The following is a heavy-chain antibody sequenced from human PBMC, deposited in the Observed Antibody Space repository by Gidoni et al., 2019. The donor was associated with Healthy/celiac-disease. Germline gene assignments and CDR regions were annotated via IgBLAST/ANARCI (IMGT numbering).Heavy chain of an antibody. J-gene: IGHJ6*02. CDR3: ARDVVLRYFDWLSGTVPGMDV. V-gene: IGHV1-2*02. Sequence: QVQLVQSGAEVKKPGASVKVSCKASGYTFTGYYMHWVRQAPGQGLEWMGWINPNSGGTNYAQKFQGRVTMTRDTSISTAYMELSRLRSDDTAVYYCARDVVLRYFDWLSGTVPGMDVWGQGTTVTVSS. D-gene: IGHD3-9*01. CDR1: GYTFTGYY. CDR2: INPNSGGT.